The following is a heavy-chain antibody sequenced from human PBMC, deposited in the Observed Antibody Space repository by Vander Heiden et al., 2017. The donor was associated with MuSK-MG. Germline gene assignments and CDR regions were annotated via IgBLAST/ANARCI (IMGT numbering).Heavy chain of an antibody. CDR2: IYYSGST. CDR3: VIGSAFYYFDY. J-gene: IGHJ4*01. CDR1: GGSISSGGYY. V-gene: IGHV4-31*03. Sequence: QVQLQESGPGLVKPSQTLSLTCTVSGGSISSGGYYWSWIRQHPGKGLEWIGYIYYSGSTYYNPSLKSRVTISVDTSKHQFSMKLRSLTAADTAVYCCVIGSAFYYFDYRLHGRLVTVSS.